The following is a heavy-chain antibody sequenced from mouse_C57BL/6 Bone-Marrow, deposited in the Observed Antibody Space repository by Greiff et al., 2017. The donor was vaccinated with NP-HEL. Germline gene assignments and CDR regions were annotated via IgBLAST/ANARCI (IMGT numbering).Heavy chain of an antibody. CDR3: ARGHYYGSSPYAMDY. CDR2: IYPRSGNT. CDR1: GYTFTSYG. V-gene: IGHV1-81*01. J-gene: IGHJ4*01. Sequence: QVHVKQSGAELARPGASVKLSCKASGYTFTSYGISWVKQRTGQGLEWIGEIYPRSGNTYYNEKFKGKATLTADKSSSTAYMELRSLTSEDSAVYFCARGHYYGSSPYAMDYWGQGTSVTVSS. D-gene: IGHD1-1*01.